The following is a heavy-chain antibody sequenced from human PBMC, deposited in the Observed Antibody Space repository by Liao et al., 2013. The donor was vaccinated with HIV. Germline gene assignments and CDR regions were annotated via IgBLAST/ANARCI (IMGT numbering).Heavy chain of an antibody. Sequence: QVQLQESGPGLVKPSETLSLTCTVSGGSISSYYWSWIRQPAGKGLEWIGRIYTSGSTNYNPSLKSRVTMSVDTSKNQFSLKLSSVTAADTAVYYCARAPTPYGGRYYYYYYMDVWGKGTTVTVSS. CDR3: ARAPTPYGGRYYYYYYMDV. D-gene: IGHD2-8*01. J-gene: IGHJ6*03. V-gene: IGHV4-4*07. CDR2: IYTSGST. CDR1: GGSISSYY.